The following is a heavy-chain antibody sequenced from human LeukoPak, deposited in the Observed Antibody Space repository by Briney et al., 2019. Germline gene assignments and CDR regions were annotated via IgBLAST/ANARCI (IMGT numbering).Heavy chain of an antibody. D-gene: IGHD1-26*01. CDR3: ARVRGSWELLFTPFAY. CDR2: IIPIFGTS. CDR1: GGTFSSYA. Sequence: ASVKVSCKASGGTFSSYAISWVRQAPGQGLEWMGGIIPIFGTSNYAQKFQGRVTITADESTSTAYMELSSLRSEDTAVYYCARVRGSWELLFTPFAYWGQGTLVTVSS. J-gene: IGHJ4*02. V-gene: IGHV1-69*13.